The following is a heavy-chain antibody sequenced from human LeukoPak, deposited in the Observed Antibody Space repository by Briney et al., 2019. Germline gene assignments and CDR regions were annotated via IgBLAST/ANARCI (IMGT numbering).Heavy chain of an antibody. CDR3: ARGSGYSYGYFDY. CDR1: GFTFSSYA. J-gene: IGHJ4*02. V-gene: IGHV3-23*01. D-gene: IGHD5-18*01. CDR2: ISGSGGST. Sequence: GGSLRLSCAASGFTFSSYAMSWVRQAPGKGLEWVSAISGSGGSTYYGDSVKGRFTISRDNSKNTLYLQMNSLRAEDTAVYYCARGSGYSYGYFDYWGQGTLVTVSS.